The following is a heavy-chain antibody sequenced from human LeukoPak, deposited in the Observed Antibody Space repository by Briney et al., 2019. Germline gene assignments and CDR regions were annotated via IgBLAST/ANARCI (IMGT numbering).Heavy chain of an antibody. V-gene: IGHV4-59*01. J-gene: IGHJ6*04. Sequence: SETLSLTCTVSGGSISSYYWSWIRQPPGKGLEWIGYIYYSGSTNYNPSLKSRVTISVDTSKNQFSLKLSSVTAADTAVYYCARDLGHYDILTGPIAGMDVWGKGTTVTVSS. CDR1: GGSISSYY. CDR3: ARDLGHYDILTGPIAGMDV. CDR2: IYYSGST. D-gene: IGHD3-9*01.